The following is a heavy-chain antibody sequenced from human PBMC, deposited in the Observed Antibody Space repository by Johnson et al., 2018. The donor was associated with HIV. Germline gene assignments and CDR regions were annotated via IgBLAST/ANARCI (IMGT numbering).Heavy chain of an antibody. V-gene: IGHV3-30-3*01. CDR2: ISYDGSNK. Sequence: VHLVESGGGVVQPGRSLRLSCAASGFTFSTYAMHWVRQAPGKGLEWVAVISYDGSNKYFADSVQGRFTISRDNSKNTLYLQMNSLRAEDTAVYYCARGLNCSNAVCLHAFDIWGQGTMVTVSS. CDR1: GFTFSTYA. D-gene: IGHD2-8*01. J-gene: IGHJ3*02. CDR3: ARGLNCSNAVCLHAFDI.